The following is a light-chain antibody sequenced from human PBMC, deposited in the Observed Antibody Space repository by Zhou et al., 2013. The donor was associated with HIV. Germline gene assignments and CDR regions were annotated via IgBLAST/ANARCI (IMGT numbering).Light chain of an antibody. V-gene: IGKV1-39*01. J-gene: IGKJ4*01. CDR3: QQSYTIPLT. CDR1: QTISGF. Sequence: DIQMTQSPSSLSASVGDRVTITCRASQTISGFLNWFQQKPGKAPMLLIYAASSLQSGVPSRFSGSGSGTDFTLTISSLQPEDFATYYCQQSYTIPLTFGGGTE. CDR2: AAS.